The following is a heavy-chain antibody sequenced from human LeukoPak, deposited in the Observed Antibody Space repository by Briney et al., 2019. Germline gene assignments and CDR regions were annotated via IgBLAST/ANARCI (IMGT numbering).Heavy chain of an antibody. D-gene: IGHD3-10*01. Sequence: ASVKVSCKASGYTFTGYYMHWVRRAPGQGLEWMGWINPNSGGTNYAQKFQGRVTMTRDTSISTAYMELSRLRSDDTAVYYCARASGTMVRGVIVGNGADYWGQGTLVTVSS. CDR2: INPNSGGT. V-gene: IGHV1-2*02. CDR1: GYTFTGYY. CDR3: ARASGTMVRGVIVGNGADY. J-gene: IGHJ4*02.